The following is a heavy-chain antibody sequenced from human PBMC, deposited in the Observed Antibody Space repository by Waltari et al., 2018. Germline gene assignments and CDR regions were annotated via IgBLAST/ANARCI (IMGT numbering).Heavy chain of an antibody. V-gene: IGHV3-30*18. J-gene: IGHJ4*02. Sequence: QVQLVESGGGVVQPGRSLRLSCAASGFTFSSYGMHWVRQAPGKGLEWVAVISYDGSNKYDADAVKGRFTISRDNSKNTLYLQMNSLRAEDTAVYYCAKGLEQWLWTEYYFDYWGQGTLVTVSS. CDR1: GFTFSSYG. CDR2: ISYDGSNK. D-gene: IGHD6-19*01. CDR3: AKGLEQWLWTEYYFDY.